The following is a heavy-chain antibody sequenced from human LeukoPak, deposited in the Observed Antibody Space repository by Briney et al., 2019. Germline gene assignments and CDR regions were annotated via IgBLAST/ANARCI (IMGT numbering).Heavy chain of an antibody. V-gene: IGHV4-4*02. J-gene: IGHJ5*02. D-gene: IGHD6-13*01. CDR3: ARGLAAAGADWFDP. Sequence: PSETLSLTCVVSGVSISSGNWWSWVRQPPGKGLEWIGEIYHSGSTTYNPSLKSRVTISVDKSKNQFSLKVSSVTAADTAVYYCARGLAAAGADWFDPWGQGTLVTVSS. CDR1: GVSISSGNW. CDR2: IYHSGST.